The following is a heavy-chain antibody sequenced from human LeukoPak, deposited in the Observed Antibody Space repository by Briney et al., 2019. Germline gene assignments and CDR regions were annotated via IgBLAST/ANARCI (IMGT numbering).Heavy chain of an antibody. CDR3: ARSADPIVVVPAALDY. CDR1: GYTFTSYA. CDR2: INTNTGNP. J-gene: IGHJ4*02. D-gene: IGHD2-2*01. V-gene: IGHV7-4-1*02. Sequence: GASVKVSCKASGYTFTSYAMNWVRQAPGQGLEWMGWINTNTGNPTYAQGFTGRFVFSLDTSVSTAYLQISSLKAEDTAVYYCARSADPIVVVPAALDYWGQGTLVTVSS.